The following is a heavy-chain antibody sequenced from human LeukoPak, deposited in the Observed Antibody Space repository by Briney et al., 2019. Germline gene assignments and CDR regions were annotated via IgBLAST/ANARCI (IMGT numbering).Heavy chain of an antibody. V-gene: IGHV3-30-3*01. CDR1: GFTFRNYV. CDR3: VREGYYGSGSPPSLYFDY. CDR2: TSSDLNVK. Sequence: GGSLRLSCAASGFTFRNYVIHWVRQAPGKGLEWVAVTSSDLNVKLYADSVKGRFTISGDNSRSTLYLQMNSLRPEDTAIYYCVREGYYGSGSPPSLYFDYWGQGTLVTVSS. J-gene: IGHJ4*02. D-gene: IGHD3-10*01.